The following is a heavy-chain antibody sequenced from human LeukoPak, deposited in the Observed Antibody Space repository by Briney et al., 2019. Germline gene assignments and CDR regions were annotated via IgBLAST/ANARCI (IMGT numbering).Heavy chain of an antibody. D-gene: IGHD5-18*01. CDR3: ARVDTAMVAGGGDY. Sequence: GASVKVSCKASGGTFSSYAISWVRQAPGQGLEWMGGIIPIFGTANYAQKFQGRVTITADKSTSTAYMELSSLRSDDTAVYYCARVDTAMVAGGGDYWGQGTLVTVSS. J-gene: IGHJ4*02. CDR1: GGTFSSYA. CDR2: IIPIFGTA. V-gene: IGHV1-69*06.